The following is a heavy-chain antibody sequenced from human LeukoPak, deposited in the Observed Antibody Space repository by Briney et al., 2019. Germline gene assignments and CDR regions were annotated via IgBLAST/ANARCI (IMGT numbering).Heavy chain of an antibody. CDR1: GGTFSSYA. CDR3: ARVVVPAVLDAFDI. Sequence: ASVKVSCKASGGTFSSYAISWVRQAPGQGLEWMGGIIPIFGTANYAQKFQGRVTITADESTSTAYMELSSLRSEDTAVYYCARVVVPAVLDAFDIWGQGTMVTVSS. D-gene: IGHD2-2*01. J-gene: IGHJ3*02. V-gene: IGHV1-69*13. CDR2: IIPIFGTA.